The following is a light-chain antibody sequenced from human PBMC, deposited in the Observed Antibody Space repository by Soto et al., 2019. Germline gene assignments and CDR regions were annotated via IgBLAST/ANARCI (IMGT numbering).Light chain of an antibody. CDR3: HQHGSWPQT. V-gene: IGKV3-11*01. CDR1: QSVRSD. CDR2: DAS. Sequence: EIVVTQSQATLSVSALAGGTLXCRASQSVRSDLAWYQQRPGQAPRLLIYDASTRAAGIPDRFIGSGSGTDFTLTISSLESEDFAVFYCHQHGSWPQTFGQGTKVDI. J-gene: IGKJ1*01.